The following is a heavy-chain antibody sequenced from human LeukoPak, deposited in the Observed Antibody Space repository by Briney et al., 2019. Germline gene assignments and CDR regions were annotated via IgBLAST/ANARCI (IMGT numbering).Heavy chain of an antibody. Sequence: SGGSLRISCEASGFTFDDYAMHWVRQGPGKSLEWVSLISGDGGHTYYADSVKGRFTISRDNSKNSLYLQMDSLRTDDTALYYCAKDTLYSSSSLDLWGQGTLVTVAS. J-gene: IGHJ5*02. CDR3: AKDTLYSSSSLDL. CDR2: ISGDGGHT. V-gene: IGHV3-43*02. D-gene: IGHD6-6*01. CDR1: GFTFDDYA.